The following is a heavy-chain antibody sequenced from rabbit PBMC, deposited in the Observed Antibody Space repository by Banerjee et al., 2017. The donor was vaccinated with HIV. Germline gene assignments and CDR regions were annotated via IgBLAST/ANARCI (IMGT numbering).Heavy chain of an antibody. J-gene: IGHJ4*01. D-gene: IGHD5-1*01. CDR2: IGTGSGST. Sequence: QSLEESGGDLVKPGASLTLTCTASEFSFSNYYYMCWVRQAPGKGLEWIGCIGTGSGSTYYATWAKGRFTISKTSSTTVTLQMTSLTAADTATYFCARYPYGSGAGFNLWGPGTLVTVS. CDR3: ARYPYGSGAGFNL. V-gene: IGHV1S40*01. CDR1: EFSFSNYYY.